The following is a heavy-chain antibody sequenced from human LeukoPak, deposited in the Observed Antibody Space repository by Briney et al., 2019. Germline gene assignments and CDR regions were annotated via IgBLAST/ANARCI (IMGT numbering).Heavy chain of an antibody. J-gene: IGHJ6*02. CDR2: IKQDGSEK. Sequence: PRGSLRLSCAVSGFTFRRHWMSWVRQAPGKGLECLANIKQDGSEKYYVDSVEGRFTISRDNAKNSLYLQMNSLRAEDTAVYYCARSYYGSGTSYGMDVWGQGTTVTVSS. V-gene: IGHV3-7*01. D-gene: IGHD3-10*01. CDR1: GFTFRRHW. CDR3: ARSYYGSGTSYGMDV.